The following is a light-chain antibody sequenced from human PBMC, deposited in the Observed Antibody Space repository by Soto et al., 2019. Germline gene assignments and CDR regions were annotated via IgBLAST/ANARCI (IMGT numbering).Light chain of an antibody. CDR1: QDIRNF. V-gene: IGKV1-27*01. Sequence: DIQMTQSPSSLSASVGDRVTITCRASQDIRNFLAWFQQKPGKVPKLLIDAASTLQSGVPSRFSGSGSGTDFTLTISSLQPEDVATYYCQKYDIAPLTFGGGTKVQIK. CDR2: AAS. CDR3: QKYDIAPLT. J-gene: IGKJ4*01.